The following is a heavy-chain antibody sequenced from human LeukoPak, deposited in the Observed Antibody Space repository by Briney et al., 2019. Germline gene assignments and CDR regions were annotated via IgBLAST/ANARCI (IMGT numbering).Heavy chain of an antibody. J-gene: IGHJ4*02. CDR1: GYTFSGYY. Sequence: ASVKVSCKASGYTFSGYYMHWVRQAPGQGLEWMGWINPNSGGTNYAQKFQGRVTMTRDTSISTAYMELSRLRFDDTAVYYCASGSSYDSSGRGFDYWGQGTLVTVSS. CDR3: ASGSSYDSSGRGFDY. V-gene: IGHV1-2*02. D-gene: IGHD3-22*01. CDR2: INPNSGGT.